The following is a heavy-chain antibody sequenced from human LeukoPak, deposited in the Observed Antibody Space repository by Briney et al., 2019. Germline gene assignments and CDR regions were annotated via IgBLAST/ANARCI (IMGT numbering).Heavy chain of an antibody. CDR3: ARGGIYFYD. Sequence: SQTLSLTCAISGDSVSSNSAAWNWIRQSPSRGLEWLGRTYYRSKWYYEYAVSVKSRITTNADTSKNQFSLLLNSVTPEDTAVYCCARGGIYFYDWGQGTLVTVSS. CDR1: GDSVSSNSAA. CDR2: TYYRSKWYY. J-gene: IGHJ4*02. V-gene: IGHV6-1*01.